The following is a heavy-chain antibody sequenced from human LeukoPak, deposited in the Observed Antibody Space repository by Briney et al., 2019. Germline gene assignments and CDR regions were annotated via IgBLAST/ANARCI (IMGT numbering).Heavy chain of an antibody. CDR3: ARDSYYYGSGSYYIFH. D-gene: IGHD3-10*01. V-gene: IGHV3-21*01. CDR2: ISSSSSYI. Sequence: GGTLRLSCAVSGFTFSFYGMSWVRQAPGKGLEWVSSISSSSSYIYYADSVKGRFTISRDNAKNSLYLQMNSLRAEDTAVYYCARDSYYYGSGSYYIFHWGQGTLVTVSS. CDR1: GFTFSFYG. J-gene: IGHJ4*02.